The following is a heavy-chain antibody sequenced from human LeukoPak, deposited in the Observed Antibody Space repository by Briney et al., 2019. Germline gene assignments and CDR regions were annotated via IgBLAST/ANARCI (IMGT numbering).Heavy chain of an antibody. J-gene: IGHJ4*02. CDR3: ARAFSTTAFDY. Sequence: PGGSLRLSCAASGFAFSSYAMHWVRQAPGKGLEWVAVISDDGSNKYYAESVKGQFTISRDNSKNTLYLQMNSLRAEDTAVYYCARAFSTTAFDYWGQGTLVTVSS. D-gene: IGHD4-17*01. V-gene: IGHV3-30*04. CDR2: ISDDGSNK. CDR1: GFAFSSYA.